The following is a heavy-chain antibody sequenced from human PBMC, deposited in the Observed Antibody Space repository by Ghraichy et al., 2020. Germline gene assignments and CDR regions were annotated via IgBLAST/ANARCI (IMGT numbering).Heavy chain of an antibody. CDR3: AKEGVREQQLPPRYYFDY. D-gene: IGHD6-13*01. J-gene: IGHJ4*02. CDR2: ISYDGSNK. V-gene: IGHV3-30*18. Sequence: GGSLRLSCAASGFTFSSYGMHWVRQAPGKGLEWVAVISYDGSNKYYADSVKGRFTISRDNSKNTLYLQMNSLRAEDTAVYYCAKEGVREQQLPPRYYFDYWGQGTLVTVSS. CDR1: GFTFSSYG.